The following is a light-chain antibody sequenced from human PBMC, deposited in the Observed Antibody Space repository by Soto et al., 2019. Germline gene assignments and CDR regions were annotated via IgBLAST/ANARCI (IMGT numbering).Light chain of an antibody. J-gene: IGKJ4*01. Sequence: DIQLTQSPTSLSASVGDRVTITCRASQSMSTYLNWYQQKPGKAPKLLINDASSLQTGVPSRCSGSGSGTDFTLTIHSLQPDDFATYYRQQSYLSLTFGGGTKVEIK. V-gene: IGKV1-39*01. CDR1: QSMSTY. CDR2: DAS. CDR3: QQSYLSLT.